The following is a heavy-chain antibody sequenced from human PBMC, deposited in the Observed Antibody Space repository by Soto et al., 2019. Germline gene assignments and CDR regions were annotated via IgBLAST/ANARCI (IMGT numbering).Heavy chain of an antibody. CDR3: ARPRPAYYYDSSGYSPTSLDY. D-gene: IGHD3-22*01. CDR1: GFTFSSYS. V-gene: IGHV3-21*01. CDR2: ISSSSSYI. J-gene: IGHJ4*02. Sequence: GWSLRLSCAASGFTFSSYSMNWVRQAPGKGLEWVSSISSSSSYIYYADSVKGRFTISRDNSKNTLYLQMNSLRAEDTAVYYCARPRPAYYYDSSGYSPTSLDYWGQGTLVT.